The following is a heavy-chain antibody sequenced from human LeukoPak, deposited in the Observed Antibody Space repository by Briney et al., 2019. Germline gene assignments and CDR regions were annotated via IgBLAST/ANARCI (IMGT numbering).Heavy chain of an antibody. CDR3: ARGLYYDFWSGPNNWFDP. Sequence: ASVKVSCKASGYTFTSYAMNWVRQAPGQGLAWMGWINTYTGNPTYAQGFTGRFVFSMDTSVSTAYLQISSLKAEDTAVYYCARGLYYDFWSGPNNWFDPWGQGTLVTVSS. J-gene: IGHJ5*02. D-gene: IGHD3-3*01. CDR2: INTYTGNP. CDR1: GYTFTSYA. V-gene: IGHV7-4-1*02.